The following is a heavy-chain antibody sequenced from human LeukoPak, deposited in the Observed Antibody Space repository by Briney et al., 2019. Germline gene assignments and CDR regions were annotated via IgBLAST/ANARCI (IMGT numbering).Heavy chain of an antibody. J-gene: IGHJ6*04. CDR1: GGTFSSYA. D-gene: IGHD3-9*01. CDR3: ARGLRYSERSYYYGMDV. CDR2: IIPIFGTA. Sequence: GASVKVSCKDSGGTFSSYAISWVRQAPGQGLEWMGGIIPIFGTANYAQKFQGRVTITADESTSTAYMELSSLRSEDTAVYYCARGLRYSERSYYYGMDVWGKGTTVTVSS. V-gene: IGHV1-69*01.